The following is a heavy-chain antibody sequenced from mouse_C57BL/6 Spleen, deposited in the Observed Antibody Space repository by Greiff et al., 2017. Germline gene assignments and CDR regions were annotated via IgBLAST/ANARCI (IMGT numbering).Heavy chain of an antibody. J-gene: IGHJ2*01. V-gene: IGHV1-52*01. D-gene: IGHD1-1*01. CDR3: ARATVVATGFDY. CDR2: IDPSDSET. Sequence: VQLQQPGAELVRPGSSVKLSCKASGYTFTSYWMHWVKQRPIQGLEWIGNIDPSDSETHYNQKFKDKATLTVDKSSSTAYMQLSSLTSEDSAVYYCARATVVATGFDYWGQGTTLTVSS. CDR1: GYTFTSYW.